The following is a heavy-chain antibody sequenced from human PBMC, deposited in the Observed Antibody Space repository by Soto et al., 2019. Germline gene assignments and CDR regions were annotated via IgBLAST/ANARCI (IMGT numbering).Heavy chain of an antibody. CDR1: GFTFSSYA. J-gene: IGHJ6*02. V-gene: IGHV3-30-3*01. Sequence: GGSLRLSCAASGFTFSSYAMHWVRQAPGKGLEWVPVISYDGSNKYYADSVKGRFTISRDNSKNTLYLQMNSLRAEDTAVYYCASDRSISRYYYYGMDVWGQGTTVTVS. CDR3: ASDRSISRYYYYGMDV. CDR2: ISYDGSNK. D-gene: IGHD3-9*01.